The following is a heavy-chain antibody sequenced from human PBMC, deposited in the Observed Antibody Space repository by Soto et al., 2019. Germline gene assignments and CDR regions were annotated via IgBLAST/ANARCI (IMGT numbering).Heavy chain of an antibody. CDR1: GGSVSSGNYY. V-gene: IGHV4-61*01. CDR2: IFHTGTT. J-gene: IGHJ4*02. Sequence: SETLSLTCTVSGGSVSSGNYYWSWIRLPLGKGLEWIGYIFHTGTTNYNPSLKSRVTISLDTSMNQFSLKLSSVTPADTAVYYCTRAPVSGSYCFDFWGQGTPVTVSS. CDR3: TRAPVSGSYCFDF. D-gene: IGHD1-26*01.